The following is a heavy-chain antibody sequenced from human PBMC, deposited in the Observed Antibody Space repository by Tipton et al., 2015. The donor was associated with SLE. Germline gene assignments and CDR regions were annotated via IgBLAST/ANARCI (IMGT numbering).Heavy chain of an antibody. Sequence: TLSLTCAVYGGSFSGYYWSWIRQPPGKGLEWIGEINHSGSTNYNPSLKSRVTISVDTSKKQFSLKLSSVTAADTAVYYCARGSAAAVGGAFDIWGQGTMVTVSS. CDR2: INHSGST. D-gene: IGHD6-13*01. CDR1: GGSFSGYY. V-gene: IGHV4-34*01. J-gene: IGHJ3*02. CDR3: ARGSAAAVGGAFDI.